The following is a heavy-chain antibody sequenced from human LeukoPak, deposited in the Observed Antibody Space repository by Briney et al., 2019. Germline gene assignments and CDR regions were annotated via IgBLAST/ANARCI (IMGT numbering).Heavy chain of an antibody. J-gene: IGHJ3*01. CDR3: ASGIAVAGTPATFDL. V-gene: IGHV3-21*01. CDR2: ISYSSSHI. Sequence: GGSLRLSCAASGFIFSDYSMHWVRQAPGKGLEWVSSISYSSSHIYYADSVKGRFTISRDNAKNSLYLQMNSLRAEDTAVYYCASGIAVAGTPATFDLWGQGTMVTVSS. D-gene: IGHD6-19*01. CDR1: GFIFSDYS.